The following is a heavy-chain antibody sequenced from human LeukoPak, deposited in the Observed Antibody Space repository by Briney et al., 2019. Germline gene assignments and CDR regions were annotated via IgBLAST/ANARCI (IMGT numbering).Heavy chain of an antibody. CDR2: FDPEDAET. CDR3: VEMATMN. CDR1: GYTFTSYY. V-gene: IGHV1-24*01. D-gene: IGHD5-24*01. Sequence: ASVKVSCKASGYTFTSYYMHWVRQAPGKGLEWMGGFDPEDAETIYAQKFQGRVTMTDDTSADTAYMELSSLRSEDTAVYYCVEMATMNWGQGTLVTVSS. J-gene: IGHJ4*02.